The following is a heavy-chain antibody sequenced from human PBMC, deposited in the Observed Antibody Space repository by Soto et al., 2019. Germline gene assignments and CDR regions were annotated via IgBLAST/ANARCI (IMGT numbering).Heavy chain of an antibody. CDR3: ARGDCVGGTCYSLAGSFYYSMDV. V-gene: IGHV3-74*01. J-gene: IGHJ6*03. CDR1: GFTFSNYW. D-gene: IGHD2-15*01. Sequence: EVQLVESGGGLVQPGGSLRLSCAASGFTFSNYWMYWVRQAPGKGLGWVSRINSDGSVSSYADSVKGRLTISRDNFKNTLYLQMVGLRAEDTAVYYCARGDCVGGTCYSLAGSFYYSMDVWGKGTTVTVFS. CDR2: INSDGSVS.